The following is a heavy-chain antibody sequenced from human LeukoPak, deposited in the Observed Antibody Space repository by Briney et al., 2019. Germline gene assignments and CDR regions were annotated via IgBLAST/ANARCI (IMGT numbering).Heavy chain of an antibody. V-gene: IGHV7-4-1*02. CDR3: ARVSVVVVAAHIVVVTTGMDV. CDR2: INTNTGNP. CDR1: GYTFTSYA. D-gene: IGHD2-21*02. J-gene: IGHJ6*02. Sequence: ASVKVSCKASGYTFTSYAMNWVRQAPGQGLEWMGWINTNTGNPTYAQGFTGRFVFSLDTSVSTAYLQISSLKAEDTAVYYCARVSVVVVAAHIVVVTTGMDVWGQGTTVTVSS.